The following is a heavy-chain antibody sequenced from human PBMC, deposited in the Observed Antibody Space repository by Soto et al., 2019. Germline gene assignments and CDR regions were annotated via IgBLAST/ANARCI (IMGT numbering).Heavy chain of an antibody. Sequence: SETLSLTYTLSGGSISGYYWSWIRQPPGKGLEWIGYVYYNGSTKYNPSLESRVTISVDMSNNQFSLMLTSVTAADTAVYYCAKYRRTDAEGYRLDFWGQGTLVTVSS. CDR3: AKYRRTDAEGYRLDF. J-gene: IGHJ4*02. V-gene: IGHV4-59*01. CDR2: VYYNGST. D-gene: IGHD5-12*01. CDR1: GGSISGYY.